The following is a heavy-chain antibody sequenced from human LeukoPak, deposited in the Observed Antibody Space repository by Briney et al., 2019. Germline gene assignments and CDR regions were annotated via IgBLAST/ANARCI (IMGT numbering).Heavy chain of an antibody. Sequence: ASVKVSCKASGYTFTSYGISWVRQAPGQGLEWMGWISAYNGNTNYAQKLQGRVTMTTDTSTSTAYMELRSLRSDDTAVYYCARRRNSGYTVAYYYMDVWGKGTTVTIPS. V-gene: IGHV1-18*01. D-gene: IGHD5-12*01. CDR1: GYTFTSYG. CDR3: ARRRNSGYTVAYYYMDV. J-gene: IGHJ6*03. CDR2: ISAYNGNT.